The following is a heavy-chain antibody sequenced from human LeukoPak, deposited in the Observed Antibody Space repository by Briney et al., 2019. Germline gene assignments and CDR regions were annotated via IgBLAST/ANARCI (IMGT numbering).Heavy chain of an antibody. D-gene: IGHD3-10*01. CDR1: GFTFSTHD. J-gene: IGHJ5*02. V-gene: IGHV3-30*02. CDR3: AKDLLRDRWFGES. CDR2: IRYWGDDR. Sequence: GGSLRLSCGASGFTFSTHDMQWVRRAPGKGLEGVSFIRYWGDDRLYAEVVKGRFKVSRDTSRNTLYVKKKNLRPEYLVVYYCAKDLLRDRWFGESWGQGTLVTVSS.